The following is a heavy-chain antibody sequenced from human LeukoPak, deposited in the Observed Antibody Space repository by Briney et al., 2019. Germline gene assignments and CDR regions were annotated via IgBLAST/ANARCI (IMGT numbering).Heavy chain of an antibody. CDR2: INHSGST. J-gene: IGHJ4*02. V-gene: IGHV4-34*01. CDR1: GGSFSGYY. CDR3: ARTYYYGSGSWYTFDY. Sequence: SETLSLTCAVYGGSFSGYYWSWIRQPPGKGLEWIGEINHSGSTNYNPSLKSRVTISVDTSKNQFSLKLSSVTAADRAVYYCARTYYYGSGSWYTFDYWGQGTLVTVCS. D-gene: IGHD3-10*01.